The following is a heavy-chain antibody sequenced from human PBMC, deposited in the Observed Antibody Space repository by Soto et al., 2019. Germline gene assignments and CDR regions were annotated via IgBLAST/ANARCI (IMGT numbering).Heavy chain of an antibody. J-gene: IGHJ4*02. D-gene: IGHD3-16*01. CDR2: IYPGDSDT. CDR3: ARLSAGTPGELRYFDY. CDR1: GYSFTSYW. Sequence: GESLKISCQGSGYSFTSYWIGWVRQMPGKGLEWMGIIYPGDSDTRYSPSFQGQVTISADKSISTAYLQWSSLKASDTAMYYCARLSAGTPGELRYFDYWGQGTLVTVSS. V-gene: IGHV5-51*01.